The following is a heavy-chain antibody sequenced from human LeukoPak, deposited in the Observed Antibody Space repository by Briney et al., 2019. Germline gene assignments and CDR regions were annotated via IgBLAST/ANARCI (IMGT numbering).Heavy chain of an antibody. Sequence: GGSLEISFKGSGCRFTRYWIGWGRPRPGKGVGGMGSIYPGDCDSRYSPSFQGQGTISPDKSISTAYLQWSSLKASDTAMYYCARLNGSNWFDPWGQGTLVTVSS. CDR3: ARLNGSNWFDP. V-gene: IGHV5-51*01. D-gene: IGHD3-10*01. J-gene: IGHJ5*02. CDR1: GCRFTRYW. CDR2: IYPGDCDS.